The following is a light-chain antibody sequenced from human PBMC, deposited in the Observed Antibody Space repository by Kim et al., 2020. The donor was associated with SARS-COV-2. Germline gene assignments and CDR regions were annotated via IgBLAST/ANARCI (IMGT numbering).Light chain of an antibody. CDR2: FHN. CDR3: AARDDSLNGYI. V-gene: IGLV1-44*01. Sequence: GQTVTITCSGSSSNIGTNHVHWYQLLPGTAPKVLIYFHNERPSGVPDRFSGSKSGTSASLAISGLQADDEADYYCAARDDSLNGYIFGSGTKVTVL. CDR1: SSNIGTNH. J-gene: IGLJ1*01.